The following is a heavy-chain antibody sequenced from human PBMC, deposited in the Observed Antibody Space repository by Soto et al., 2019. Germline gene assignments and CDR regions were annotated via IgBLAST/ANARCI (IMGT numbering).Heavy chain of an antibody. CDR3: AREGIEARIPSD. J-gene: IGHJ4*02. CDR2: INPNTGGT. D-gene: IGHD6-6*01. CDR1: GYTFTGFF. Sequence: ASVKVSCKASGYTFTGFFLHWVRQAPGQGPEWLGWINPNTGGTNYAQDFQGRITMTRDTSISTAYLELTSLRSDDTAVYYCAREGIEARIPSDWGQGTLVTVSS. V-gene: IGHV1-2*02.